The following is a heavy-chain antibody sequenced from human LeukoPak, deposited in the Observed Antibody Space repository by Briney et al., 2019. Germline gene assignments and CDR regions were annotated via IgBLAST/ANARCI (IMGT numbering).Heavy chain of an antibody. CDR2: IYYSGST. D-gene: IGHD4-11*01. Sequence: PSETLSLTCTVSGGSISSYYWSWIRQPPGKGLEWIGYIYYSGSTYYNPSLKSRVTISVDTSKNQFSLKLSSVTAADTAVYYCARDQGGYSNTYYYYYMDVWGKGTTVTVSS. V-gene: IGHV4-59*12. CDR1: GGSISSYY. CDR3: ARDQGGYSNTYYYYYMDV. J-gene: IGHJ6*03.